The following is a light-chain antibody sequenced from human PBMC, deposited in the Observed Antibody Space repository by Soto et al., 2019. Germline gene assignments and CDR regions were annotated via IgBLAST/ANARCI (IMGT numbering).Light chain of an antibody. J-gene: IGLJ2*01. CDR2: QVS. V-gene: IGLV2-14*01. CDR1: SSDVGGYKY. CDR3: SSYTTTSTVV. Sequence: QSALTQPASVSGSPGQSITISCTGTSSDVGGYKYVSWYQQHPGKVPKLMIYQVSSRPSGISNRFSGSKSGTTAYLTISGLQSEDEADYYCSSYTTTSTVVFGGGTKLTVL.